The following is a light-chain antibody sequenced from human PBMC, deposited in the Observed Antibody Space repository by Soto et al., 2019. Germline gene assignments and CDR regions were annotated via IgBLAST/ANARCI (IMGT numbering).Light chain of an antibody. CDR1: QGVSSSS. CDR2: GAS. Sequence: EIVLTQSPGTLYLSPGERATLSCRASQGVSSSSLVWYQQKPGQAPGLLIYGASSRAPGIQNRFSGSGSETDFRLTIDRLEPEDAAVYYCQHCGSSLWVLGQRNKVDLK. J-gene: IGKJ1*01. V-gene: IGKV3-20*01. CDR3: QHCGSSLWV.